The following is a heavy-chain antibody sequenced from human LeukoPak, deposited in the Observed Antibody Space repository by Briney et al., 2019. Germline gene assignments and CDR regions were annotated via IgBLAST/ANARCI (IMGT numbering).Heavy chain of an antibody. CDR2: ISSSSSTI. D-gene: IGHD5-18*01. V-gene: IGHV3-48*01. CDR3: ARGAGGYSYGSFDY. CDR1: GFTFSRYW. J-gene: IGHJ4*02. Sequence: PGGSLRLSCVASGFTFSRYWMSWVRQAPGKGLEWVSYISSSSSTIYYADSVKGRFTISRDNAKNSLYLQMNSLRAEDTAVYYCARGAGGYSYGSFDYWGQGTLVTVSS.